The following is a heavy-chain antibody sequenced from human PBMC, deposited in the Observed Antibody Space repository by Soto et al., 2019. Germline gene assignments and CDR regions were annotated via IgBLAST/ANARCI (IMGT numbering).Heavy chain of an antibody. D-gene: IGHD3-3*01. CDR2: IGTAGDT. CDR1: GFTFSSYD. Sequence: EVQLVESGGGLVQPGGSLRLSCAASGFTFSSYDMHWVRQATGKGLEWVSAIGTAGDTYYPGSVKGRFTISRENAKNSLYLQMNSQRAGDTAVYYCARASLAWSLDPWGQGTLVTVSS. J-gene: IGHJ5*02. V-gene: IGHV3-13*04. CDR3: ARASLAWSLDP.